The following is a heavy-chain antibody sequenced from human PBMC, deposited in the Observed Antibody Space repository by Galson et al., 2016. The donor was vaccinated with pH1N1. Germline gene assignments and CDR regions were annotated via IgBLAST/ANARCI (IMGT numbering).Heavy chain of an antibody. CDR1: GFTFSDNI. J-gene: IGHJ3*02. CDR2: APFDGREE. CDR3: VSENSYETANENNYGTAFDI. D-gene: IGHD2-21*02. V-gene: IGHV3-30*04. Sequence: SLRLSWAASGFTFSDNIMHWVRQAPGKALDWVAFAPFDGREEIYADSVKGRFTISRDDSTNTLYLQMSSLRAEDTAVYYCVSENSYETANENNYGTAFDIWGQGTMVIVSS.